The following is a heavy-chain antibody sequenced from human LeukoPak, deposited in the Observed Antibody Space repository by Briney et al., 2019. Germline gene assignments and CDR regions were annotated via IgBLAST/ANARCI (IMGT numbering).Heavy chain of an antibody. CDR1: GFTFSNSW. J-gene: IGHJ4*02. CDR2: IKPDGSER. CDR3: TRDFGY. D-gene: IGHD3-10*01. V-gene: IGHV3-7*04. Sequence: PGGSLRLSCAASGFTFSNSWMNWVRQAPGKGLEWVANIKPDGSERYYADSVEGRFTISRDNAKNSLYLQINSLRAEDTALYYCTRDFGYWGQGVLVTVSS.